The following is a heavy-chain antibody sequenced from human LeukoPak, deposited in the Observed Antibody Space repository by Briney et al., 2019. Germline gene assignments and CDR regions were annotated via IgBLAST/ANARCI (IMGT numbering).Heavy chain of an antibody. CDR1: GYPFTDYY. Sequence: ASVKVSCKASGYPFTDYYMHWVRQAPGQGLEWMGWINPNSGGTNYAQKFQGRVTMTRNTSISTAYMELSRVRSDDTAVYFCARGWVVTGLDPWGQGTLVTVSS. CDR3: ARGWVVTGLDP. V-gene: IGHV1-2*02. D-gene: IGHD3-10*01. CDR2: INPNSGGT. J-gene: IGHJ5*02.